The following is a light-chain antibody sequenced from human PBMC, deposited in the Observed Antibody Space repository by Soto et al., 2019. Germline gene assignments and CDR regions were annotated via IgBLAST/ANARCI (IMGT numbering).Light chain of an antibody. CDR1: QSVSSIN. J-gene: IGKJ3*01. CDR3: QQYGSSPFT. Sequence: EIVLTQSPGTLSLSPGERATLSCRASQSVSSINLAWYQQKPGQAPRLLIYGASSRATGIPDRFSGSGSGTDFTLTISRREPEEFAVYYCQQYGSSPFTFGPGTKVDIK. V-gene: IGKV3-20*01. CDR2: GAS.